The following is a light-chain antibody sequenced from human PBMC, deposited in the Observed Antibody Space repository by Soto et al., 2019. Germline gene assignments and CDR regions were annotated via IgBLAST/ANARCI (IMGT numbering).Light chain of an antibody. CDR1: QDISTS. J-gene: IGKJ2*01. CDR2: SAS. Sequence: ALRMTQSPSSFSASTGDRVTITCRASQDISTSLAWYQQKPGKAPKLLIYSASSLQIGVPANFSGSGSGTDFTLTISRLQYEDFATYYCQQYYSYPYTFGQGTKVEIK. V-gene: IGKV1-8*01. CDR3: QQYYSYPYT.